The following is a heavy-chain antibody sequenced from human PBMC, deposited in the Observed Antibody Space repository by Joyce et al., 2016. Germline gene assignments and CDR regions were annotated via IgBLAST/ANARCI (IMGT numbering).Heavy chain of an antibody. CDR3: ARWIRSGDYNWFDR. CDR2: IYPGDSDT. D-gene: IGHD2-2*03. CDR1: GYSFTSTW. Sequence: DVQLVQSGADMKKPGESLKISCKGSGYSFTSTWIGWVRQMPGEGLEWMGVIYPGDSDTRYNPSFQGHVSISADKSISTAYLQWVSLKASDSAMYYCARWIRSGDYNWFDRWGQGTLVTVSS. V-gene: IGHV5-51*01. J-gene: IGHJ5*02.